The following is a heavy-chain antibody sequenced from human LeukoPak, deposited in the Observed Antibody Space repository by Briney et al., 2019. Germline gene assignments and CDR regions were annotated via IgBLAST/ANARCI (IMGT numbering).Heavy chain of an antibody. CDR1: GYTFTVYY. V-gene: IGHV1-2*02. D-gene: IGHD4-11*01. CDR3: ARSRNVDYSFDY. CDR2: INPNSGGT. J-gene: IGHJ4*02. Sequence: SVRVSCKASGYTFTVYYMHWVRQAPGQGREWMGWINPNSGGTNYAQKFQGRVTMTTDTSISTAYMELSRLRSDDTAVYYCARSRNVDYSFDYWGQGTLVTVSS.